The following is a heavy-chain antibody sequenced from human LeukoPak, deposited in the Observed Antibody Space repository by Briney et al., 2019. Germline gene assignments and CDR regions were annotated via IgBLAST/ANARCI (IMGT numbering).Heavy chain of an antibody. V-gene: IGHV3-30*18. J-gene: IGHJ6*02. CDR1: GFTFSSYG. CDR2: ISYDGSNK. D-gene: IGHD1-26*01. Sequence: GGSLRLSCAASGFTFSSYGMHWVRQAPGKGLEWVAVISYDGSNKYYADSVKGRFTISRDNSKNTLYLQMNSLRAEDTAVYYYAKSGAHYYGMDVWGQGTTVTVSS. CDR3: AKSGAHYYGMDV.